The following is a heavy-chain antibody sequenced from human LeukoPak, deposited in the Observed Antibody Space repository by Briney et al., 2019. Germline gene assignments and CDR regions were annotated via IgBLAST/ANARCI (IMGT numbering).Heavy chain of an antibody. CDR1: GYTFTGYY. CDR2: INPNSGGT. Sequence: ASVKVSCKASGYTFTGYYMHWVRQAPGQGLEWMGWINPNSGGTNYAQKFQGRVTMTRGTSISTAYMELSRLRSDDTAVYYCARFSIAARPPQDAFDIWGQGTMVTVSS. V-gene: IGHV1-2*02. J-gene: IGHJ3*02. CDR3: ARFSIAARPPQDAFDI. D-gene: IGHD6-6*01.